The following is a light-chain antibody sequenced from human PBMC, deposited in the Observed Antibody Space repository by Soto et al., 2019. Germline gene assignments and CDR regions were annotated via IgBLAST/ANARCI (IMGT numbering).Light chain of an antibody. Sequence: DIQMTQSPSTLSASVGDRVTITCRASQSISSWLAWYQQKPGKAPKLLIYKASSLESGVPSRFSGSGSGTEFTLTISSLQPDDFATYYCQHQKTFGQGTKV. J-gene: IGKJ1*01. CDR2: KAS. CDR1: QSISSW. CDR3: QHQKT. V-gene: IGKV1-5*03.